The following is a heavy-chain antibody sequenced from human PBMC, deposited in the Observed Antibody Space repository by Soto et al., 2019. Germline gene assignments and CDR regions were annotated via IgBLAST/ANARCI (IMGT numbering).Heavy chain of an antibody. D-gene: IGHD6-19*01. CDR1: GFTFSNAW. J-gene: IGHJ6*02. Sequence: WGSLRLSCAASGFTFSNAWMNWVRQAPGKGLEWVGRIKSKTDGGTTDYAAPGKGRFTISRDDSKNTLYLQMNSLKTEDTAVYYCTTAGETEDSPSGWFRGSIYYYGMDVWGQGTTVTVSS. V-gene: IGHV3-15*07. CDR2: IKSKTDGGTT. CDR3: TTAGETEDSPSGWFRGSIYYYGMDV.